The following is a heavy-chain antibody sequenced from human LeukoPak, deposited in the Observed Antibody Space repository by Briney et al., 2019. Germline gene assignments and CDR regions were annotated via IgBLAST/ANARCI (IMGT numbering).Heavy chain of an antibody. CDR2: LYYSGST. J-gene: IGHJ2*01. Sequence: SETLSLTCTVSGGSVSNGNYYWSWIRQPPGKGLEWIGYLYYSGSTNYNPSLKSRVTISIDTSKNQFSLKLSSVTAADTAVYYCARDRVGGYDYAYFDLWGRGTLVTVSS. CDR3: ARDRVGGYDYAYFDL. V-gene: IGHV4-61*01. CDR1: GGSVSNGNYY. D-gene: IGHD5-12*01.